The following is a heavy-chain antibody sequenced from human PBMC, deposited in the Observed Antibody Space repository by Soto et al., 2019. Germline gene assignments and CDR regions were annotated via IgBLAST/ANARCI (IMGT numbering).Heavy chain of an antibody. J-gene: IGHJ5*02. CDR3: GRVRAYDPICSCT. V-gene: IGHV1-69*01. Sequence: QVQLVQSGAEVKKPGSSVKVSCKASGGTFSSYAISWVRQAPGQGLEWMGGIIPIFGTANYAQKFQGRVRITAEEAPDHGYMDRSSRRSKDMTVYYCGRVRAYDPICSCTWCQGTLANVSS. CDR1: GGTFSSYA. D-gene: IGHD5-12*01. CDR2: IIPIFGTA.